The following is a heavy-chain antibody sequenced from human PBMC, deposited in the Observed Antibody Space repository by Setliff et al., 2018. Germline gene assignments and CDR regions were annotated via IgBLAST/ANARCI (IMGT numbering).Heavy chain of an antibody. V-gene: IGHV1-2*04. Sequence: ASVKVSCKASGYTFTGYYMHWVRQAPGQGLEWMGWINPNSGGTNYAQKFQGWVTMTRDTSISTAYMELRSLRSDDTAVCYCARDRGYCSSTACYPYIPGLDVWCQGTMVTVSS. CDR1: GYTFTGYY. CDR2: INPNSGGT. J-gene: IGHJ3*01. D-gene: IGHD2-2*01. CDR3: ARDRGYCSSTACYPYIPGLDV.